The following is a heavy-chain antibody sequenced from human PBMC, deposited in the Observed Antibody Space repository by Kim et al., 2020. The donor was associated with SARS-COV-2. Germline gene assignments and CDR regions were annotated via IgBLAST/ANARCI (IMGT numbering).Heavy chain of an antibody. CDR2: IYYSGST. J-gene: IGHJ4*02. D-gene: IGHD6-19*01. V-gene: IGHV4-39*01. Sequence: SETLSLTCTVSGGSISSSSYYWGWIRQPPGKGLEWIGSIYYSGSTYYNPSLKSRVTISVDTSKNQFSLKLSSVTAADTAVYYCPRQGSGWYWVYWHQGTL. CDR3: PRQGSGWYWVY. CDR1: GGSISSSSYY.